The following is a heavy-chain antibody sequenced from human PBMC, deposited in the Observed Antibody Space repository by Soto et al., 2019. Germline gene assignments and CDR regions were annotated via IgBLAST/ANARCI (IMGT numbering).Heavy chain of an antibody. J-gene: IGHJ6*02. D-gene: IGHD1-26*01. CDR3: AKWGVYYAYYSEMDV. CDR1: GFSFGGYA. Sequence: EVQLVESGGDFVQPGGSLRLSCAGYGFSFGGYAMSWVRQAPGKGLEWISGVSGGGTSTYYAGSVKGRFTISRDSSVVYLQMNSLRADDTAVYYCAKWGVYYAYYSEMDVWGRGTTVTVSS. CDR2: VSGGGTST. V-gene: IGHV3-23*04.